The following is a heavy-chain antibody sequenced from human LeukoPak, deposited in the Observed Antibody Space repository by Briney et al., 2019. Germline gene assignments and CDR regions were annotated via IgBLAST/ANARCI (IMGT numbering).Heavy chain of an antibody. CDR3: ARVGGRIAAAGTDLLGYFDY. Sequence: ASVKVSCKASGGTFSSYAISWVRQAPGQGLEWMGGIIPIFGTANYAQKFQGRVTITTDESTSTAYMELSSLGSEDTAVYYCARVGGRIAAAGTDLLGYFDYWGQGTLVTVSS. CDR2: IIPIFGTA. V-gene: IGHV1-69*05. J-gene: IGHJ4*02. CDR1: GGTFSSYA. D-gene: IGHD6-13*01.